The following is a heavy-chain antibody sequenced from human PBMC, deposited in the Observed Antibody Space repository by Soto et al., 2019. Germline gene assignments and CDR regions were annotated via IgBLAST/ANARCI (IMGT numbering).Heavy chain of an antibody. CDR1: GFVFSTYS. CDR2: ISSSSSTI. V-gene: IGHV3-48*02. J-gene: IGHJ4*02. D-gene: IGHD2-21*01. CDR3: AKAYGASHSPFDC. Sequence: EVQLVESGGGLVQPGGSLRLSCAASGFVFSTYSMNWVRQAPGKGLEWVSYISSSSSTIYYADSVQGRFTISRDNAKNSLYLQVNSLRDEDTAVYYCAKAYGASHSPFDCWGQGTLVAVSS.